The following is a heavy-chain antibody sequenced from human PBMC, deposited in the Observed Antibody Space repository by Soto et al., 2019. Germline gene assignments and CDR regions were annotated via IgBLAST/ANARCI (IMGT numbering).Heavy chain of an antibody. CDR1: GYTLSDFY. J-gene: IGHJ5*02. D-gene: IGHD3-16*01. Sequence: ASVKVSCKVSGYTLSDFYMHWVKQAPGKGLEWMGLADPEDAETINAEKFQGRVTIIADTSTDTAYMELSSLRSDDTAVYYCATAFRARLGWFDPWGQGTQVTVSS. CDR3: ATAFRARLGWFDP. V-gene: IGHV1-69-2*01. CDR2: ADPEDAET.